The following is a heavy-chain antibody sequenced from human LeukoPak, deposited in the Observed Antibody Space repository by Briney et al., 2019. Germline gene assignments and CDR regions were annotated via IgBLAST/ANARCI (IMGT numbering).Heavy chain of an antibody. CDR3: ASQLRYCSSTSCPPNYFDY. CDR1: GGSISTYY. V-gene: IGHV4-4*07. D-gene: IGHD2-2*01. CDR2: IYSSGST. Sequence: TSSETLSLTCTVSGGSISTYYWSWIRQPAGKDLEWIRHIYSSGSTNYNPSLKSRVTMSVDTSKNQLSLKLNSVTAADTAVYYCASQLRYCSSTSCPPNYFDYWGQGTLVTVSS. J-gene: IGHJ4*02.